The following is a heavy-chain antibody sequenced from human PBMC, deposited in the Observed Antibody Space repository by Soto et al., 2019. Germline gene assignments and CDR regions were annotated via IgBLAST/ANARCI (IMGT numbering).Heavy chain of an antibody. CDR3: ATHFYGAYVVDS. Sequence: LSLTCTVSGFSISSGHYWGWMRQTPGKGLEWIGSTHHSGRTYYSTSLKSRVTISVDTSKNQVSLRLRSVTAADTALYYCATHFYGAYVVDSWGQGTLVTVSS. V-gene: IGHV4-38-2*02. CDR2: THHSGRT. J-gene: IGHJ4*02. CDR1: GFSISSGHY. D-gene: IGHD4-17*01.